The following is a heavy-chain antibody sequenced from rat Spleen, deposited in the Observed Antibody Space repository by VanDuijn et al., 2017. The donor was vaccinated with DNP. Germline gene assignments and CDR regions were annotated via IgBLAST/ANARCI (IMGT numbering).Heavy chain of an antibody. Sequence: EVQLQESGPGLVKPSQSLSLTCSVTDYSITSNYWGWVRKFPGNKMEWMGYISYSGSTSYNPSLKSRISITRDTSKNQFFLQLNSVTTEDTATYYCARKEYWSHYFDYWGQGVMVTVSS. V-gene: IGHV3-1*01. CDR3: ARKEYWSHYFDY. J-gene: IGHJ2*01. CDR2: ISYSGST. CDR1: DYSITSNY. D-gene: IGHD4-2*01.